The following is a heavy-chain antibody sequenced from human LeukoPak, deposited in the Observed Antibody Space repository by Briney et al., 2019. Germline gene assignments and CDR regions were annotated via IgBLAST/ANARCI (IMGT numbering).Heavy chain of an antibody. CDR3: ARLISRSSTWGFFDY. J-gene: IGHJ4*02. D-gene: IGHD6-13*01. V-gene: IGHV4-59*08. Sequence: SETLSLTCSVSGGSISSYHWSWIRQPPGKGLEWIGYMHDSGSTNYNPSLKSRVTISVDMSKNQFSLQLSSVTAADTAVHICARLISRSSTWGFFDYWGQGTLVTVSS. CDR1: GGSISSYH. CDR2: MHDSGST.